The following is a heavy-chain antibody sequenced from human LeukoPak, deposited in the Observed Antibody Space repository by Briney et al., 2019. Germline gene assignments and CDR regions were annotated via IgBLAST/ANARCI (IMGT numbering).Heavy chain of an antibody. J-gene: IGHJ3*02. V-gene: IGHV6-1*01. D-gene: IGHD2-21*02. CDR3: ARYVTGAFDI. CDR2: TFYRSKWYN. Sequence: SQTLSLTCAISGDSVSRNSATWHWIRHSPARGLEWLGRTFYRSKWYNEYAVSVKSRIIVNPDTSTNHFSLQLNSVTPEDTAVYYCARYVTGAFDIWGLGTIVTVSS. CDR1: GDSVSRNSAT.